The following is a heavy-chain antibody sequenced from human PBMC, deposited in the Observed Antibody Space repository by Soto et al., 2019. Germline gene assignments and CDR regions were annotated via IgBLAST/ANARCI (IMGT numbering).Heavy chain of an antibody. D-gene: IGHD3-3*01. CDR1: GFTFSNAW. V-gene: IGHV3-15*01. Sequence: KTXGSLRLSCAASGFTFSNAWMSWVRQAPGKGLEWVGRIKSKTDGGTTDYAAPVKGRFTISRDDSKNTLYLQMNSLKTEDTAVYYCTTGTAKPYYDFWSGYYGDYYGMDVWGQGTTVTVSS. CDR2: IKSKTDGGTT. J-gene: IGHJ6*02. CDR3: TTGTAKPYYDFWSGYYGDYYGMDV.